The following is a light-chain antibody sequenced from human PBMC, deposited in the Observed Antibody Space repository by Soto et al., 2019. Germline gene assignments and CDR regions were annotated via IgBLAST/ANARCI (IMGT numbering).Light chain of an antibody. CDR1: QSVSSY. Sequence: VLSKSTATLSLTKGERATLSCRASQSVSSYLAWYQQKPGQAPRLLIYDASNRATGIPARFSGSGSGTDFTLTISSLEPEDFAVYYCQQRSNWPLTFGGGSKV. V-gene: IGKV3-11*01. CDR3: QQRSNWPLT. CDR2: DAS. J-gene: IGKJ4*01.